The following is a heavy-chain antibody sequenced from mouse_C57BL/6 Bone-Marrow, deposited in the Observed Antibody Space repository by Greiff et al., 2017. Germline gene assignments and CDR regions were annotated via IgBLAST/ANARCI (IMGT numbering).Heavy chain of an antibody. D-gene: IGHD4-1*01. Sequence: QVQLQQPGAELVMPGASVKLSCKASGYTFTSYWMHWVKQRPGQGLEWIGEIDPSDSYTNYNQKFKGKSTLTVDKSSSTAYMQLSSRTSEDSADYCGARPRTGDYCDYWGQGTTLTVSS. J-gene: IGHJ2*01. CDR3: ARPRTGDYCDY. CDR1: GYTFTSYW. V-gene: IGHV1-69*01. CDR2: IDPSDSYT.